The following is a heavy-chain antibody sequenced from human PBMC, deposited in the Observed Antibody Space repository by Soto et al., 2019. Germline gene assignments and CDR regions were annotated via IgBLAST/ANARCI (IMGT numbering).Heavy chain of an antibody. CDR3: ARDMGRVRGVTTPYYYGMDV. J-gene: IGHJ6*02. Sequence: PSETLSLTCAVSGGSISSGGYSWSWIRQPPGKGLEWIGYIYHSGSTYYNPSLKSRVTISVDRSKNQFSLKLSSVTAADTAVYYCARDMGRVRGVTTPYYYGMDVWGQGTTVTVSS. D-gene: IGHD3-10*01. V-gene: IGHV4-30-2*01. CDR2: IYHSGST. CDR1: GGSISSGGYS.